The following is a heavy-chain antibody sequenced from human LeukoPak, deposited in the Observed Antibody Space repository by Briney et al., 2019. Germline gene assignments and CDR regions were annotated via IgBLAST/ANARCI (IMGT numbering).Heavy chain of an antibody. CDR3: AKGPFKRYSGSYLDY. Sequence: GGSLRLSCAASGFTFSSYGMHWVRQAPGKGLEWVAFIRYDGSNKYYADSVKGRFTISRDNSKNTLYLQMNSLRAVDTAVYYCAKGPFKRYSGSYLDYWGQGTLVTVSS. V-gene: IGHV3-30*02. D-gene: IGHD1-26*01. J-gene: IGHJ4*02. CDR1: GFTFSSYG. CDR2: IRYDGSNK.